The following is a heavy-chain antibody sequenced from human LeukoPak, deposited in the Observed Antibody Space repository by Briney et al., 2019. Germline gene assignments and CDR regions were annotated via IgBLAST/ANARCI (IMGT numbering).Heavy chain of an antibody. V-gene: IGHV3-21*01. Sequence: GGSLRLSCTASGFTFSSYSMNWVRLAPGKGLQWVPSISSSSSSIFYADSLKGRFTISRDNAKNSLYLQMNSLRAEDTAVYYCARGGPGGALNCWGQGTLVTVSS. CDR3: ARGGPGGALNC. CDR1: GFTFSSYS. J-gene: IGHJ1*01. D-gene: IGHD1-26*01. CDR2: ISSSSSSI.